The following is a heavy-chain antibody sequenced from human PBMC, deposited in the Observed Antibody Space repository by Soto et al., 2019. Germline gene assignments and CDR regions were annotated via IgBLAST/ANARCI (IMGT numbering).Heavy chain of an antibody. D-gene: IGHD5-18*01. CDR2: IYYSGST. CDR1: GGSISSGGYY. Sequence: SETLSLTCTVSGGSISSGGYYWSWIRQHPGKGLEWIGYIYYSGSTNYNPSLKSRVTISVDTSKNQFSLKLSSVTAADTAVYYCARRPGKAMVTSDQPAYYFDYWGQGTLVTVSS. J-gene: IGHJ4*02. V-gene: IGHV4-31*03. CDR3: ARRPGKAMVTSDQPAYYFDY.